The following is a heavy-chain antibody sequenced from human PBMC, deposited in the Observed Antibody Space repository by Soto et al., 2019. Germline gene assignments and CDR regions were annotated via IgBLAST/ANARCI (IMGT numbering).Heavy chain of an antibody. CDR1: GFTFSSYA. CDR2: ISGSGAST. Sequence: PGGSLRLSCAASGFTFSSYAMSWVRQAPGKGLEWVSSISGSGASTYYADSVKGRFTISRDNSKNTLYLQMNSLRAEDTAVYYCARAGDDYGDYEGPLFWYYYYGMDVWGQGTTVTVSS. J-gene: IGHJ6*02. D-gene: IGHD4-17*01. CDR3: ARAGDDYGDYEGPLFWYYYYGMDV. V-gene: IGHV3-23*01.